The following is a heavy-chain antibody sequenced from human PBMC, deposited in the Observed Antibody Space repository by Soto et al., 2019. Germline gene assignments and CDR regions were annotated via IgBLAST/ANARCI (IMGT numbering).Heavy chain of an antibody. CDR3: ARAFRNYDSSGYYYWCPDY. Sequence: ASVKVSCKASGGTFSSYAISWVRQAPGQGLEWMGGIIPIFGTANYAQKFQGRVTITADESTSTAYMELSSLRSEDTAVYYCARAFRNYDSSGYYYWCPDYWGQGTLVTVSS. CDR2: IIPIFGTA. J-gene: IGHJ4*02. CDR1: GGTFSSYA. D-gene: IGHD3-22*01. V-gene: IGHV1-69*13.